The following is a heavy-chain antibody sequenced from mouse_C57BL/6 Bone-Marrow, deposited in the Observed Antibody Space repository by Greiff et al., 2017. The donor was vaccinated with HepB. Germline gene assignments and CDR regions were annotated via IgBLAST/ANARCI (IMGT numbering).Heavy chain of an antibody. Sequence: EVMLVVSGGGLVQPGGSLKLSCAASGFTFSDYGMAWVRQAPRKGPEWVAFISNLAYSIYYADTVTGRFTISRENAKNTLYLEMSSLRSEDTAMYYCARRGMDSRAMDYWGQGTSVTGSS. CDR2: ISNLAYSI. D-gene: IGHD2-10*02. V-gene: IGHV5-15*01. J-gene: IGHJ4*01. CDR1: GFTFSDYG. CDR3: ARRGMDSRAMDY.